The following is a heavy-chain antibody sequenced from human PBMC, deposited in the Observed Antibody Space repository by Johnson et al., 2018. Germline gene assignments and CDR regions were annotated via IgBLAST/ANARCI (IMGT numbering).Heavy chain of an antibody. CDR2: ISVSGGRT. Sequence: VQLVQSGGGVVQPGRSLRLSCAASGFTFNTYAMNWVRQAPGKGLEWVSAISVSGGRTYYADSVKGRFTISRDNSKNTRYLQMNSLRAEDTALYYCARDDYYASGSYSWGQGTLVTVSS. CDR1: GFTFNTYA. V-gene: IGHV3-23*04. CDR3: ARDDYYASGSYS. J-gene: IGHJ5*02. D-gene: IGHD3-10*01.